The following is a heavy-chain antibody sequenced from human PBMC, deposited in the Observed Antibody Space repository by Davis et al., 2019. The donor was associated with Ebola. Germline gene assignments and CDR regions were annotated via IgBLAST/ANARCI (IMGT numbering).Heavy chain of an antibody. CDR2: ISNGGRT. CDR1: GGSISSSSDY. D-gene: IGHD5-24*01. Sequence: MPSETLSLTCTVSGGSISSSSDYWSWIRQSPGKGLEWIAFISNGGRTIYNPSLRGRVTISIDTSKNQFSLEVRSVTAADTAFYYCVRGSDAYKTGYWGQGTLVTVSS. J-gene: IGHJ4*02. CDR3: VRGSDAYKTGY. V-gene: IGHV4-61*01.